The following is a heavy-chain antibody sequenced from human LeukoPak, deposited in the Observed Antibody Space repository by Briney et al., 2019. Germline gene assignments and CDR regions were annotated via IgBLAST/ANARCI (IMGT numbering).Heavy chain of an antibody. CDR1: VGSTTTGSFY. Sequence: PPGTPSVSRTFPVGSTTTGSFYCDCVRQPPGNWLEWIGSIYFGGSTSYSPSLKSRVTIYVDTSKIQFSLKLNCVTAADTAVYYCARRSYGGFIDSWGPGALVTVSS. D-gene: IGHD5-12*01. J-gene: IGHJ4*02. CDR3: ARRSYGGFIDS. V-gene: IGHV4-39*01. CDR2: IYFGGST.